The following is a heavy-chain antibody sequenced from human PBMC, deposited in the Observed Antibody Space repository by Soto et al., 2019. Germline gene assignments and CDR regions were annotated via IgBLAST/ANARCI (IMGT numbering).Heavy chain of an antibody. J-gene: IGHJ6*02. CDR3: TNPQVYYGMDV. CDR1: GFTFSGSA. CDR2: IRSKANNYAT. Sequence: EVQLVESGGGLVQPGGSLKLSCAASGFTFSGSAVHWVRQASGKGLEWVGRIRSKANNYATVYGASVQGRFTIFRDDLKNTAYLQMNSLKTEDTAVYYCTNPQVYYGMDVWGQGTTVTVSS. V-gene: IGHV3-73*02.